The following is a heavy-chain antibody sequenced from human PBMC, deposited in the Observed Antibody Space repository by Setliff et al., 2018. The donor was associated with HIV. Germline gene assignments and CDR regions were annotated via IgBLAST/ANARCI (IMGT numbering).Heavy chain of an antibody. CDR3: ARPYSSGWYGVDAFDI. CDR1: GYSFTSYW. J-gene: IGHJ3*02. V-gene: IGHV5-51*01. Sequence: PGESLKISCKGSGYSFTSYWIGWVRQMPGKGLEWMGIIYPGDSDTRYSPSFQGQVTISADKSISTAYLQWSSLKASDTATYYCARPYSSGWYGVDAFDIWGQGTMVTVS. D-gene: IGHD6-19*01. CDR2: IYPGDSDT.